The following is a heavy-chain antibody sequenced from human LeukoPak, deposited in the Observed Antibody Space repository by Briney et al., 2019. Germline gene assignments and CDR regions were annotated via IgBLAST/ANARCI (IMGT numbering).Heavy chain of an antibody. V-gene: IGHV4-34*01. CDR2: INHSGRT. CDR3: ARHRRWLQFRAFDY. Sequence: SETLSLTCAVYGGSFSVDYWSWIRQPPGEGLEWIGEINHSGRTSYNPSLKSRVTISVDMSKNQFSLKMSSATAADTAVYYCARHRRWLQFRAFDYWGQGTLVTVSS. D-gene: IGHD5-24*01. CDR1: GGSFSVDY. J-gene: IGHJ4*02.